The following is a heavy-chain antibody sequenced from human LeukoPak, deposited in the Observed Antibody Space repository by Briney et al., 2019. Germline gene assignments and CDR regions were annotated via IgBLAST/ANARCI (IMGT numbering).Heavy chain of an antibody. CDR2: ISSSSSYI. Sequence: GGSLRLSCAASGFTFSSYSMNWVRQAPGKGLEWVSSISSSSSYIYYADSVKGRFTISRDNAKNSLYLQMNSLRAEDTAVYYCARDSAPGGWYSDDAFDIWGQGTMVTVSS. CDR3: ARDSAPGGWYSDDAFDI. D-gene: IGHD6-19*01. J-gene: IGHJ3*02. CDR1: GFTFSSYS. V-gene: IGHV3-21*01.